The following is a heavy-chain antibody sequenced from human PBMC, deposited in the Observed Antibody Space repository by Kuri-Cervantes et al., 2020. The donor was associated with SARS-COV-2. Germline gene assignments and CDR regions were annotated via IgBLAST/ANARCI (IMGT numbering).Heavy chain of an antibody. D-gene: IGHD1-26*01. J-gene: IGHJ4*02. Sequence: GGSLRLSCAVSGFTVSRNYMSWVRQAPGKGLEWVSAISGSGGSTYYTDSVKGRFTISRDNSKDTLYLQMNSLRAEDTAVYYCAKDQWELLGGGYWGQGTLVTVSS. V-gene: IGHV3-23*01. CDR2: ISGSGGST. CDR3: AKDQWELLGGGY. CDR1: GFTVSRNY.